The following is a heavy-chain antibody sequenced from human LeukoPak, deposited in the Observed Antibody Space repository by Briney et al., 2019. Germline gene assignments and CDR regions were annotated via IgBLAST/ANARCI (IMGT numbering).Heavy chain of an antibody. Sequence: GGSLRLSCAASGFTFSNYGVSWVRQAPGKGLEWVTSISGSGDSMYYADSVKGRFTISRDNSKNTLYLQMNSLRAEDTAVYYCARGKPAYSSSWSAEYFQHWGQGTLVTVSS. CDR2: ISGSGDSM. CDR1: GFTFSNYG. J-gene: IGHJ1*01. V-gene: IGHV3-23*01. CDR3: ARGKPAYSSSWSAEYFQH. D-gene: IGHD6-13*01.